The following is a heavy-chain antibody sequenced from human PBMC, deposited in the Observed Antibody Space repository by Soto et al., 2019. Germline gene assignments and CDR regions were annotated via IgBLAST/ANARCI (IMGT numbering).Heavy chain of an antibody. CDR2: IKQDGSEK. Sequence: PGGSLRLSCAASGFTFRNYWMSWVRQAPGKGLEWVANIKQDGSEKYYVDSVKGRFTLSRDNAKNSLQLQMSSLRDEDTAVYFCARVAYGNGWIFDYWGQGTLVTVSS. CDR3: ARVAYGNGWIFDY. D-gene: IGHD6-19*01. V-gene: IGHV3-7*01. CDR1: GFTFRNYW. J-gene: IGHJ4*01.